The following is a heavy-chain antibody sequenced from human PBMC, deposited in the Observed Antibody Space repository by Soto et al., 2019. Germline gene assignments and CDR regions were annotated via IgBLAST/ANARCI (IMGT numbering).Heavy chain of an antibody. D-gene: IGHD1-1*01. V-gene: IGHV4-4*02. Sequence: SETLSLTCTLSGGSVRAPDWWNWVRQSPDKGLEWIAEVHISGHSNYNPSLRSRVSVSIDSSKNQFYLNLNSVTAADTAIFYCARVRQGFSANNCYFDPWGQGTQVTVSS. CDR2: VHISGHS. CDR3: ARVRQGFSANNCYFDP. J-gene: IGHJ5*01. CDR1: GGSVRAPDW.